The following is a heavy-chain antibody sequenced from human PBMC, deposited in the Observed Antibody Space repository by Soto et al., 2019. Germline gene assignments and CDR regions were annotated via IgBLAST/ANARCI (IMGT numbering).Heavy chain of an antibody. V-gene: IGHV4-31*03. CDR2: IYYSGST. D-gene: IGHD2-2*03. CDR3: ARLNGYCISTNCHGYYGMEV. Sequence: ASETLSLTCTVSGGSISSGGYYWSWIRQHPGKGLEWIGYIYYSGSTYYNPSLKSRVTISVDTSKNQFSLKLSSVTAADTAVYYCARLNGYCISTNCHGYYGMEVWGQGTTVTVSS. CDR1: GGSISSGGYY. J-gene: IGHJ6*02.